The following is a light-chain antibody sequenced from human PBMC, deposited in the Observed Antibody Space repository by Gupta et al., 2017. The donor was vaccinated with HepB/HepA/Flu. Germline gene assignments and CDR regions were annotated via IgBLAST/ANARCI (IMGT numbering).Light chain of an antibody. CDR1: QSVSSY. CDR2: DAS. J-gene: IGKJ3*01. Sequence: EIVLTQSPATLSLSPGERATLSCRASQSVSSYLAWYQQKPGQAPRLLIYDASNRATGIPAGFSGSGSGTEFTLTISSLEPEDFAVYYCQQRSNWLFTFGHGTKVDIK. CDR3: QQRSNWLFT. V-gene: IGKV3-11*01.